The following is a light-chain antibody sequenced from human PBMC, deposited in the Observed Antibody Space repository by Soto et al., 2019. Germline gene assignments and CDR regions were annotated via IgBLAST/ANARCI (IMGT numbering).Light chain of an antibody. Sequence: DIQMTQAPSSVSASVVDRVTITCLASQGITNWLDWYQQKPGKAPKLLIYAASGLPSGVPSRFSGSGSGTDFTLTISSLQPEDFATYYCQQANSFPLTFGGGTKVDIK. CDR3: QQANSFPLT. CDR1: QGITNW. J-gene: IGKJ4*01. CDR2: AAS. V-gene: IGKV1-12*01.